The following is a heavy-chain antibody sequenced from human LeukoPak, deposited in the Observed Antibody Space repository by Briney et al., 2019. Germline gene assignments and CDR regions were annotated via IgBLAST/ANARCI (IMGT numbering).Heavy chain of an antibody. D-gene: IGHD6-6*01. CDR2: ISDSGRTI. CDR3: ARGSHYFDF. J-gene: IGHJ4*02. CDR1: GFTFSVHE. V-gene: IGHV3-48*03. Sequence: PGGSLRLSCVASGFTFSVHEMNWVRQAPGKGLEWLSYISDSGRTIYYADSVDGRFTISRDNAKNSLFLQMNSLRVEDTAVYFCARGSHYFDFWAREPRSPSP.